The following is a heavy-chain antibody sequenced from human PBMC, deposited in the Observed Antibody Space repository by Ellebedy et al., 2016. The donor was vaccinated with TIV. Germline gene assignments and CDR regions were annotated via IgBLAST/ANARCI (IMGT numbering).Heavy chain of an antibody. CDR1: GYTFTGYY. D-gene: IGHD5-18*01. CDR3: MGDGSGNSYGPL. V-gene: IGHV1-2*02. CDR2: INPNSGGT. Sequence: AASVKVSCKASGYTFTGYYMHWVRQAPGQGLEWMGWINPNSGGTNYAQKFQGRVTMTRDTSITTVYMELSRLRSDDTAVYYCMGDGSGNSYGPLWGQGTLVTVSS. J-gene: IGHJ4*02.